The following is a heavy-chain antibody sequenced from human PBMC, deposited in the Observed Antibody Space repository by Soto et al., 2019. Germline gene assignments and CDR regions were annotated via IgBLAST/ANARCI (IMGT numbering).Heavy chain of an antibody. Sequence: GGSLRLSCAASGFTFSSYGMHWVRQAPGKGLEWVAVIWYDGSNKYYADSVKGRFTISRDNPKNTLYLQMNSLRAEDTAVYYCARAKLGAMLRHPSRGMHVPGKALTVTRSS. CDR1: GFTFSSYG. V-gene: IGHV3-33*01. CDR3: ARAKLGAMLRHPSRGMHV. J-gene: IGHJ6*04. CDR2: IWYDGSNK. D-gene: IGHD1-26*01.